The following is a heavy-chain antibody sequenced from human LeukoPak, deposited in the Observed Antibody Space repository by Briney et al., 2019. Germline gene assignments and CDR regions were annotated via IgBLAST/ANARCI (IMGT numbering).Heavy chain of an antibody. CDR2: INHSGST. CDR3: ATASYTSSGYYYVRAFDI. V-gene: IGHV4-34*01. D-gene: IGHD3-22*01. Sequence: SETLSLTCAVYGGSFSGYYWSWIRQPPGKGLEWIGEINHSGSTNYNPSLKSRVTISVGTSKNQFSLKLSSVTAADTAVYYCATASYTSSGYYYVRAFDIWGQGTMVTVSS. J-gene: IGHJ3*02. CDR1: GGSFSGYY.